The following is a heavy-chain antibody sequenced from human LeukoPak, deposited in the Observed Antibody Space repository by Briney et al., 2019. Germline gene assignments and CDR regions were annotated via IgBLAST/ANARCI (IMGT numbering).Heavy chain of an antibody. CDR2: MNPNSGNT. CDR1: GYTFTSYD. CDR3: ARATSVDLWRLEIRGDYFDY. D-gene: IGHD2-21*01. J-gene: IGHJ4*02. V-gene: IGHV1-8*01. Sequence: ASVKLSCKASGYTFTSYDINWVRQATGQGLEWMGWMNPNSGNTGYAQKFQGRVTITADKSTSTAYMELSSLRSEDTAVYYCARATSVDLWRLEIRGDYFDYWGQGTLVTVSS.